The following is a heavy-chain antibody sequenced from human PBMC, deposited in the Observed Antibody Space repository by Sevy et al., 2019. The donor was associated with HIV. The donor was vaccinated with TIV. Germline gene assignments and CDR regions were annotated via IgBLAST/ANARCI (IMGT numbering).Heavy chain of an antibody. CDR2: IYYSGST. Sequence: SETLSLTCTVSGGSVSSGSYYWSWIRQPPGKGLGWIGYIYYSGSTNYNPSLKSRVTISVDTSKNQFSLTLSSVTAADTAVYYCARAITMIDWFDPWGQGTLVTVSS. J-gene: IGHJ5*02. CDR3: ARAITMIDWFDP. V-gene: IGHV4-61*01. D-gene: IGHD3-22*01. CDR1: GGSVSSGSYY.